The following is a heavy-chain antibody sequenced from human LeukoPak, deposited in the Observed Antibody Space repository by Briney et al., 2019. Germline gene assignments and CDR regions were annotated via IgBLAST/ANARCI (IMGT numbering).Heavy chain of an antibody. V-gene: IGHV7-4-1*02. CDR3: ARDYRSGWYGKDY. Sequence: VASVKVSCKASGYTFTSYGISWVRQAPGQGLEWMGWINTNTGNPTYAQGFTGRFVFSLDSSVSTAYLQISSLKAEDTAVYYCARDYRSGWYGKDYWGQGTLVTVSS. J-gene: IGHJ4*02. CDR1: GYTFTSYG. CDR2: INTNTGNP. D-gene: IGHD6-19*01.